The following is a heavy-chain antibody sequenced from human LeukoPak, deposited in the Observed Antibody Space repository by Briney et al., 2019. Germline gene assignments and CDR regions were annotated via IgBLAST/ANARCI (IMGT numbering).Heavy chain of an antibody. J-gene: IGHJ4*02. V-gene: IGHV3-30*18. CDR1: GFTLSSCG. CDR2: ITYDGITT. Sequence: GTSLRLSCAASGFTLSSCGMHWVRQAPGKGLEWVAVITYDGITTYFDDSVKGRFTISRDTSKSMLYLQMNSLRPEDTAVYYCVKEQSSGNYRTADFWGQGTLVTVSS. CDR3: VKEQSSGNYRTADF. D-gene: IGHD3-10*01.